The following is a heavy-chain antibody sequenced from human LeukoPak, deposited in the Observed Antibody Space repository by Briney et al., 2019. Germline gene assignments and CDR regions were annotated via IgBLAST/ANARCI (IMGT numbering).Heavy chain of an antibody. CDR2: ISSSSSYI. CDR3: ARRFGYCSGGSCYSGHGAFDI. CDR1: GFTFSSYS. Sequence: PGGSLRLSCAASGFTFSSYSMNWVRQAPGKGLEWVSSISSSSSYIYYADSVKGRFTISRDNAKNSLYLQMNSLRAEDTAVYYCARRFGYCSGGSCYSGHGAFDIRGQGTMVTVSS. D-gene: IGHD2-15*01. J-gene: IGHJ3*02. V-gene: IGHV3-21*04.